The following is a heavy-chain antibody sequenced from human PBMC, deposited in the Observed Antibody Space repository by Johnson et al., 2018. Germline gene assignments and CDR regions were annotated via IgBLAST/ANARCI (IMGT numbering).Heavy chain of an antibody. Sequence: QVQLVQSGGGVVQPGRSLRLSCAASGFTFSSYGMHWVRQTPGKGLEWVAVISYDGSDEYYADSVKGRFTISRDNSKNTLYLQMNSLRAEDTAVYYCAKDVYRRLLPNYYYMDVWGKGTTVTVSS. V-gene: IGHV3-30*18. CDR2: ISYDGSDE. D-gene: IGHD5-12*01. J-gene: IGHJ6*03. CDR1: GFTFSSYG. CDR3: AKDVYRRLLPNYYYMDV.